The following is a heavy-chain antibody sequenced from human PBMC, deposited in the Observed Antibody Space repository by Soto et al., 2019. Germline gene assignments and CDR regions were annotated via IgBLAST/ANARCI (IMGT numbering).Heavy chain of an antibody. CDR2: ISNSSSTI. CDR3: ARDSPGRYCSSTSCPRMDV. V-gene: IGHV3-48*02. Sequence: PGGSLRLSCAVSGFALSRYWMSWVRQAPGKGLEWVSYISNSSSTIYYADSVKGRFTISRDNAKNSLYLQMNSLRDEDTAVYYCARDSPGRYCSSTSCPRMDVWGQGTTVTVSS. D-gene: IGHD2-2*01. J-gene: IGHJ6*02. CDR1: GFALSRYW.